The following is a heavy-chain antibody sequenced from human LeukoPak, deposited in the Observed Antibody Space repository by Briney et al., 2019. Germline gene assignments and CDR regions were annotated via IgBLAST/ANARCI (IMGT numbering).Heavy chain of an antibody. CDR3: ARGNSSSWPLDY. CDR2: INHSGST. CDR1: GGSFSGYY. D-gene: IGHD6-13*01. J-gene: IGHJ4*02. V-gene: IGHV4-34*01. Sequence: SETLSLTCAVYGGSFSGYYWSWIRQPPGKGLEWIGEINHSGSTNYNPPLKSRVTISVDTSKNQFSLKLSSVTAADTAVYYCARGNSSSWPLDYWGQGTLVTVSS.